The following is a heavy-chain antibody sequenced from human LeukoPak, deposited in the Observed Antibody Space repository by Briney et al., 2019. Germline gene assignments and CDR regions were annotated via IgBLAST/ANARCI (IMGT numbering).Heavy chain of an antibody. CDR1: GFTFSTHG. D-gene: IGHD3-16*01. Sequence: GGSLRLSCAASGFTFSTHGMHWVRQAPGKGLEWVAIIYYHGRTTYYADSVKGRFAISRDNSNNTLFLHMNSLSAEDTAVYYCAGGMLTQSHYFDWWGPGTLVTVSS. CDR3: AGGMLTQSHYFDW. J-gene: IGHJ4*02. CDR2: IYYHGRTT. V-gene: IGHV3-33*01.